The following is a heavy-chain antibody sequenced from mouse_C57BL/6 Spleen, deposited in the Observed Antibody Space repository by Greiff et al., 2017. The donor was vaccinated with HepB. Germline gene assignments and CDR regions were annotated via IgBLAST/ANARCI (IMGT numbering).Heavy chain of an antibody. CDR3: ARRPLGYFDV. Sequence: QVQLKQPGAELVKPGASVKMSCKASGYTFTSYWITWVKQRPGQGLEWIGDIYPGSGSTNYNEKFKSKATLTVDTSSSTAYMQLSSLTSEDSAVYYCARRPLGYFDVWGTGTTVTVSS. CDR2: IYPGSGST. CDR1: GYTFTSYW. V-gene: IGHV1-55*01. J-gene: IGHJ1*03.